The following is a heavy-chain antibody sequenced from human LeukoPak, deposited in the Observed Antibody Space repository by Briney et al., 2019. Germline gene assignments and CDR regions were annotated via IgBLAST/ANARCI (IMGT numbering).Heavy chain of an antibody. D-gene: IGHD6-13*01. CDR1: GYTFSSYH. CDR2: INPSFNPGVDVT. V-gene: IGHV1-46*01. Sequence: ASVKVSCKASGYTFSSYHIHWVRQAPGQGLEWMGKINPSFNPGVDVTSYAQKFQGRVTMTRDISTNTVYMELSSLTSEDTSVDHCARAYSSSWPDVFNIWGQGKMVTVFS. J-gene: IGHJ3*02. CDR3: ARAYSSSWPDVFNI.